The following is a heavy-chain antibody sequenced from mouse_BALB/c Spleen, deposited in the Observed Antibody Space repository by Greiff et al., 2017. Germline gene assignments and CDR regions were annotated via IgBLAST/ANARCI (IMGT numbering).Heavy chain of an antibody. Sequence: EVKLMESGGGLVQPGGSLKLSCAASGFDFSRYWMSWVRQAPGKGLEWIGEINPDSSTINYTPSLKDKFIISRDNAKNTLYLQMSKVRSEDTALYYCARPGYGNWFAYWGQGTLVTVSA. V-gene: IGHV4-1*02. D-gene: IGHD2-10*02. CDR2: INPDSSTI. CDR1: GFDFSRYW. CDR3: ARPGYGNWFAY. J-gene: IGHJ3*01.